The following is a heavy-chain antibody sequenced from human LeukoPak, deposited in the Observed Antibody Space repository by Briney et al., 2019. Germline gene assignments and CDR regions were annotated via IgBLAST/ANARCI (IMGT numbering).Heavy chain of an antibody. Sequence: PSQTLSLTCTVSGGSISSGSYYWSWIRQPAGKGLEWIGRIYTSGSTNYNPSLKSRVTISVDTSKNQFSLKLSSVTAADTAVYYCARDCSSTSRYIYYYYYMDVWGKGTTVTVSS. CDR3: ARDCSSTSRYIYYYYYMDV. CDR2: IYTSGST. V-gene: IGHV4-61*02. CDR1: GGSISSGSYY. J-gene: IGHJ6*03. D-gene: IGHD2-2*02.